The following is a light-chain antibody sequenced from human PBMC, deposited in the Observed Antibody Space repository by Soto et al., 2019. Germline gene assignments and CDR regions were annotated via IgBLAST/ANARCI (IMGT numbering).Light chain of an antibody. Sequence: EIVLTQSPGTLSLSPGERATLSCRASQSASSSYLAWYRQKPGQAPRLLIYGASSRATGIPDRFSGSGSGTDFTLTISRLEPEDFAVYYCQQYGSSPPLTFGGGTKVDIK. CDR2: GAS. V-gene: IGKV3-20*01. CDR1: QSASSSY. CDR3: QQYGSSPPLT. J-gene: IGKJ4*01.